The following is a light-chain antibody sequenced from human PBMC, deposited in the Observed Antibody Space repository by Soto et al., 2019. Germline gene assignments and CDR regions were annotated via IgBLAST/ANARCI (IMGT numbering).Light chain of an antibody. V-gene: IGKV1-5*03. J-gene: IGKJ2*01. Sequence: DIQMTQSPSTLSASVGDRVTITCRASQSINNWLAWYQQKPGKAPKLLIYEASSLLSGVPSRFSGSGSGTEFTLTISSVQPDDFADYYCQQYDSDSSTFGQGTKLDI. CDR1: QSINNW. CDR3: QQYDSDSST. CDR2: EAS.